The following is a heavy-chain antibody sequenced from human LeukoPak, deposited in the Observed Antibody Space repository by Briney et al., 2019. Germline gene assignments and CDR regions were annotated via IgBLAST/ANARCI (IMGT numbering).Heavy chain of an antibody. J-gene: IGHJ5*02. CDR1: GGSISSYY. CDR2: IYYSGST. D-gene: IGHD2-2*01. CDR3: ARQRYCSSTSCSYGDWFDP. Sequence: PSETLSLTCTVSGGSISSYYWSWIRQPPGKGLEWIGSIYYSGSTYYNPSLKSRVTISVDTSKNQFSPKLSSVTAADTAVYYCARQRYCSSTSCSYGDWFDPWGQGTLVTVSS. V-gene: IGHV4-39*01.